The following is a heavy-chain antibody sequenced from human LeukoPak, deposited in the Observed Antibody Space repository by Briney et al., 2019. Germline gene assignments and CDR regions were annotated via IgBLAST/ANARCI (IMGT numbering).Heavy chain of an antibody. CDR2: IIPIFGTA. Sequence: SVKVSCKASGGTFSSYAISWVRQAPGQGLEWMGGIIPIFGTANYAQKFQGRVTITADEPTSTAYMELSSLRSEDTAVYYCARDQEPFSGSYDPSYYYYGMDVWGQGTTVTVSS. CDR3: ARDQEPFSGSYDPSYYYYGMDV. J-gene: IGHJ6*02. CDR1: GGTFSSYA. V-gene: IGHV1-69*13. D-gene: IGHD1-26*01.